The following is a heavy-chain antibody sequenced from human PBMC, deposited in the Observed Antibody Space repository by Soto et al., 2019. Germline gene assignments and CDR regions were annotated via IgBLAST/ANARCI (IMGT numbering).Heavy chain of an antibody. CDR3: AKTYSYYYFDY. D-gene: IGHD3-16*01. CDR2: ITGSGTGT. CDR1: GFTFSSFA. Sequence: PGGSLRLSCTDSGFTFSSFAMSWVRQAPGKGLEWVSGITGSGTGTYYADSVSGRVTISRDNSKHTLFLQMHSLRAEDTAVYYCAKTYSYYYFDYWGQGTLVTVSS. V-gene: IGHV3-23*01. J-gene: IGHJ4*02.